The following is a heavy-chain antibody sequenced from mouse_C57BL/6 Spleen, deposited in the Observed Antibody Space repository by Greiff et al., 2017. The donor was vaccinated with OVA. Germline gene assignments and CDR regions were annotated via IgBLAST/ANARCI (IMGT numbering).Heavy chain of an antibody. CDR2: IDPSDSET. J-gene: IGHJ2*01. V-gene: IGHV1-52*01. D-gene: IGHD1-1*01. CDR1: GYTFTSYW. CDR3: ARSGVITTVVADY. Sequence: QVQLQQPGAELVRPGSSVKLSCKASGYTFTSYWMHWVKQRPIQGLEWIGNIDPSDSETHYNQKFKDKATLTVDKSSSTAYMQLSSLTSEDSAVYYGARSGVITTVVADYGGQGTTLTVSS.